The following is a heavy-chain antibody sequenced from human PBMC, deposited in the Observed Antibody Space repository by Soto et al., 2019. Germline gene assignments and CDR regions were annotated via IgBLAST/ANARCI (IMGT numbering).Heavy chain of an antibody. D-gene: IGHD3-16*01. Sequence: GGSLRLSCAASGFTFSSYSMNWVRQAPGKGLEWVSSISSSSSYIYYADSVKGRFTISRDNAKNSLYLQMNSLRAEDTAVYYCARPYATYYYYYMDVWGKGTTVTVSS. V-gene: IGHV3-21*01. J-gene: IGHJ6*03. CDR2: ISSSSSYI. CDR1: GFTFSSYS. CDR3: ARPYATYYYYYMDV.